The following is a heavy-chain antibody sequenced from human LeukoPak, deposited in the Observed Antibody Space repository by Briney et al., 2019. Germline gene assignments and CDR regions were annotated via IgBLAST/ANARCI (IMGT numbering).Heavy chain of an antibody. V-gene: IGHV3-43*01. CDR3: ARDYYGSASMDV. CDR2: ISWDGGDT. Sequence: GGSLRLSCEASGFSFDDYTMHWVRQAPGKGLEWVSLISWDGGDTYYADSVKGRFTISRDNSKDSLYLQMNSLRAEDTAVYYCARDYYGSASMDVWGQGTTVTVSS. J-gene: IGHJ6*02. CDR1: GFSFDDYT. D-gene: IGHD3-10*01.